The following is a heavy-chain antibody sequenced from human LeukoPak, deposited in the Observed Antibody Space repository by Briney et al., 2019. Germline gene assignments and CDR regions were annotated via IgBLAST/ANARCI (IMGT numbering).Heavy chain of an antibody. CDR2: INTNTGNP. D-gene: IGHD6-25*01. CDR1: GYTFTSYA. J-gene: IGHJ6*03. Sequence: ASVKVSCKASGYTFTSYAMNWVRQAPGQGLEWMGWINTNTGNPTYAQGFTGRFVFSLDTSVSTAYLQISSLRSEDTALYYCARSPKSSGLWYYYMDVWGKGTTVPVSS. V-gene: IGHV7-4-1*02. CDR3: ARSPKSSGLWYYYMDV.